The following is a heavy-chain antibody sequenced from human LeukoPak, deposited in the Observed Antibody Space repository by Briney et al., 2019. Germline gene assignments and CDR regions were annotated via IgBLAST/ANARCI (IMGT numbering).Heavy chain of an antibody. D-gene: IGHD3-3*01. V-gene: IGHV3-48*01. CDR3: ARTYYDFLSGYYP. CDR1: GFTFSSYS. CDR2: ISSSSSTI. J-gene: IGHJ5*02. Sequence: PGGSLRLSCAASGFTFSSYSMNWVRQAPGKGLEWVSYISSSSSTIYYADSVKGRFTISRDNAKNSLYLQMNSLRAEDTAVYYCARTYYDFLSGYYPWGQGTLVTVSS.